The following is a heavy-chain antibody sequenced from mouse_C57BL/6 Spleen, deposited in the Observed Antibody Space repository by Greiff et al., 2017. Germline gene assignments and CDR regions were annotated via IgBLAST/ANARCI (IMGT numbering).Heavy chain of an antibody. CDR2: IHPNSGST. V-gene: IGHV1-64*01. CDR3: ARPTTVVGDY. CDR1: GYTFTSYW. J-gene: IGHJ2*01. Sequence: VKLQESGAELVKPGASVKLSCKASGYTFTSYWMHWVKQRPGQGLEWIGMIHPNSGSTNYNEKFKSKATLTVDKSSSTAYMQLSSLTSEDSAVYYCARPTTVVGDYWGQGTTLTVSS. D-gene: IGHD1-1*01.